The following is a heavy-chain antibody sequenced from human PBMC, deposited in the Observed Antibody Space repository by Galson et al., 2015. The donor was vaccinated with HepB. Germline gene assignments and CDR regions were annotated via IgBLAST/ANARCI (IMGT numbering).Heavy chain of an antibody. D-gene: IGHD2-15*01. J-gene: IGHJ5*02. CDR2: FDPEDGET. Sequence: SVKVSCKVSGYTLTELSMHWVRPAPGKGLGWMGGFDPEDGETIYAQKFKGRVTMTEDTSTDTAYMELSSLRSEDTAVYYCATGRKSAATSYNWFDPWGQGTLVTVSS. CDR3: ATGRKSAATSYNWFDP. V-gene: IGHV1-24*01. CDR1: GYTLTELS.